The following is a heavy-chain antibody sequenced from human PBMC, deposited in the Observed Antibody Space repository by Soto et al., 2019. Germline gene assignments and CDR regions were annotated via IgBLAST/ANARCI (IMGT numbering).Heavy chain of an antibody. D-gene: IGHD6-6*01. CDR2: INAGNGNT. CDR1: GYTFTSYA. Sequence: ASVKVSCKASGYTFTSYAMHWVRQAPGQRLEWMGWINAGNGNTKYSQKFQGRVTITRDTSASTAYMELSSLRSEDTAVYYCARDGHSSSSAAFDIWGQGKMVTVSS. CDR3: ARDGHSSSSAAFDI. V-gene: IGHV1-3*01. J-gene: IGHJ3*02.